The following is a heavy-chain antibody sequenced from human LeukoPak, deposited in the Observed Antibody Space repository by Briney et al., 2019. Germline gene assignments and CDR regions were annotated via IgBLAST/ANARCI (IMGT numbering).Heavy chain of an antibody. J-gene: IGHJ6*02. CDR2: IYYSGST. CDR3: ARHGDYGDSFFHGMDV. CDR1: GGSISSSSYY. D-gene: IGHD4-17*01. Sequence: PSETLSLTCTVSGGSISSSSYYWGWIRQPPGKGLEWIGSIYYSGSTYYNPSLKSRVTISVDTSKNQFSLKLSSVTAADTAVYYCARHGDYGDSFFHGMDVWGQGTTVTVSS. V-gene: IGHV4-39*01.